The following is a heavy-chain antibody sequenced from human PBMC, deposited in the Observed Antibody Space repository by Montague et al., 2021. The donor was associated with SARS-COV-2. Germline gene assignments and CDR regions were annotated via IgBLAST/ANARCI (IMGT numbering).Heavy chain of an antibody. J-gene: IGHJ6*02. Sequence: SETLSLTCTVSGGSISSYYWSWIRQPPGKGLEWIGYINYSGSTNYNPSLKSRVTISVDTSKNQFSLKLSSVTAADTAVYYCARAATTDDGGDVFPYHYYCVDGWGQGTPVTVSS. CDR3: ARAATTDDGGDVFPYHYYCVDG. V-gene: IGHV4-59*01. CDR1: GGSISSYY. CDR2: INYSGST. D-gene: IGHD4-23*01.